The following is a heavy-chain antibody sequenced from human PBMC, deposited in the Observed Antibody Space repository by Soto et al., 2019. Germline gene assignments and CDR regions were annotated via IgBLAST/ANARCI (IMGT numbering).Heavy chain of an antibody. J-gene: IGHJ5*02. CDR2: ISAYNGNT. V-gene: IGHV1-18*01. D-gene: IGHD6-19*01. Sequence: QVQLVQSGAEVKKPGASVKVSCKASGYTFTSYGISWVRQAPRQGLEWMGWISAYNGNTNYAQKLQGRVTMTTDTSXXTAYMELRSLKSDDTAVYYCARAVVRVAGTRWFDPWGQGTLVTVSS. CDR1: GYTFTSYG. CDR3: ARAVVRVAGTRWFDP.